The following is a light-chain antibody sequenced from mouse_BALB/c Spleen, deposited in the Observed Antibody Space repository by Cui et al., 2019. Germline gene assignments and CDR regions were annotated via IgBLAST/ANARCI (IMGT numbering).Light chain of an antibody. CDR2: LTA. CDR3: EQWSSNPLT. J-gene: IGKJ5*01. CDR1: SSISY. V-gene: IGKV4-68*01. Sequence: IVLTQSPALMSASPGETLTLTCRASSSISYMYWYQQKQRASPKPWIYLTANMGCGVPARLSGSGSGTSYSITISSVEAEDAATYYCEQWSSNPLTFGAGTELELK.